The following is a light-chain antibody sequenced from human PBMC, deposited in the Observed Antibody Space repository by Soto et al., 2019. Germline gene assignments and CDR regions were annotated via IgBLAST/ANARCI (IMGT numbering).Light chain of an antibody. CDR1: QSISSY. V-gene: IGKV1-39*01. Sequence: DIQMTQSPSSLSAAVGDRVTITCRASQSISSYLNWYQQKPGKAPKLLIYAAASLQSGVPSRYSRSGSGTDITLTISSLQPEDFATYYGQQSYSTPPRTFGGGTKVQIK. CDR2: AAA. J-gene: IGKJ4*01. CDR3: QQSYSTPPRT.